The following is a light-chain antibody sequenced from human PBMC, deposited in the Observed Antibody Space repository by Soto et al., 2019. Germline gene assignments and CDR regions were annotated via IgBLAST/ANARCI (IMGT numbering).Light chain of an antibody. Sequence: EIMMTQSPGTLSASPGERATLSCRASQSVSSNLAWYQQKPGQAPRLLIYAVSTRATGIPARFSGSGSATKFTLTISSLQSEYFAVYYCQQYNKSPLTFGQGTKVEIK. CDR2: AVS. J-gene: IGKJ1*01. CDR3: QQYNKSPLT. CDR1: QSVSSN. V-gene: IGKV3-15*01.